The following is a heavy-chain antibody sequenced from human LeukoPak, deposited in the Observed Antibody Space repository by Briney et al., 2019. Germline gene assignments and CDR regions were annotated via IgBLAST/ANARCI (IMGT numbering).Heavy chain of an antibody. CDR1: GGSISSSSYY. J-gene: IGHJ4*02. Sequence: PSETLSLTCTVSGGSISSSSYYWGWIRQPPGKGLEWIGSIYYSGSTYYNPSLKSRVTISVDTSKNQFSLKLSSVTAADTAVYYCARCGPYSGGCPYDYWGQGTLVTVSS. V-gene: IGHV4-39*07. D-gene: IGHD2-21*01. CDR2: IYYSGST. CDR3: ARCGPYSGGCPYDY.